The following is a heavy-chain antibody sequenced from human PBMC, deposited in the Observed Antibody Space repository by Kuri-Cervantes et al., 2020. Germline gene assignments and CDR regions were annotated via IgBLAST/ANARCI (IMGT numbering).Heavy chain of an antibody. Sequence: GESLKISCAASGFTFSSYGMHWVRQAQGKGLEWVALIPYDGSIKYYADSVKGRFTISRDNSKNTLYLQMNSLRAEDTAVYYCAAVVVVIADYWGQGTLVTVSS. J-gene: IGHJ4*02. V-gene: IGHV3-30*02. CDR1: GFTFSSYG. D-gene: IGHD3-22*01. CDR2: IPYDGSIK. CDR3: AAVVVVIADY.